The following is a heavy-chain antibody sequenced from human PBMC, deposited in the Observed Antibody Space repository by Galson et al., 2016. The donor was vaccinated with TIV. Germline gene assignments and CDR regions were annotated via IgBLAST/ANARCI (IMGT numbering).Heavy chain of an antibody. D-gene: IGHD3-3*01. J-gene: IGHJ4*02. CDR1: GDSVSSTSAA. V-gene: IGHV6-1*01. CDR2: TYYRSTWYN. CDR3: ARGAPSVFGVIVTLDY. Sequence: CAISGDSVSSTSAAWNWIRQSPSRGLEWLGRTYYRSTWYNDYAASLKRRITINPDTSKNQLSLQLTSVTPEDAAVYYCARGAPSVFGVIVTLDYWGQGTLVTVSS.